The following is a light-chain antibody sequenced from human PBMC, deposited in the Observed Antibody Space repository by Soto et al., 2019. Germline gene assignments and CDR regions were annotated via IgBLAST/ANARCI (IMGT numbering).Light chain of an antibody. Sequence: EIVLTQSPGTLSLYPGERATLSCRASQSVSSSFLAWYQRKPGQVPRLLINGASSRATGIPARFSGSGSGTDFTLTISRLEPEDFAVFYCQHYDSLPITFGQGTRLEIK. CDR1: QSVSSSF. J-gene: IGKJ5*01. V-gene: IGKV3-20*01. CDR2: GAS. CDR3: QHYDSLPIT.